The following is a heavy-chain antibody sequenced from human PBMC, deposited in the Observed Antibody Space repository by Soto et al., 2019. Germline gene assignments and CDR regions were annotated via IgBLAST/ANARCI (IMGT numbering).Heavy chain of an antibody. J-gene: IGHJ4*02. CDR3: ARGLYIVVVTASFDY. V-gene: IGHV3-30-3*01. CDR1: GFTFSSYA. CDR2: ISYDGSNK. D-gene: IGHD2-21*02. Sequence: QVQLVESGGGVVQPGRSLRLSCAASGFTFSSYAMHWVRQAPGKGLEWVAVISYDGSNKYYADSVKGRFTISRDNSKNTLYLQMNSLRAEDTAVYYCARGLYIVVVTASFDYWGQGTLVTVSS.